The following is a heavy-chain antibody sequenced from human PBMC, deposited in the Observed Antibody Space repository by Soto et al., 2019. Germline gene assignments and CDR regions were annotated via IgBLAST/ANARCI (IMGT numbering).Heavy chain of an antibody. V-gene: IGHV1-69*08. CDR1: GGTFSTST. CDR3: ARDSPIGSTYSGYDAIDS. Sequence: QVQLVQSGAEVKKPGSSVKVSCKASGGTFSTSTFTWVRQAPGQGLEWMGRTIPILDVADYAQDFQGRVTITADKSTGTAYLGLTSLTSKGTAVYYCARDSPIGSTYSGYDAIDSWGQGTLVTVSS. D-gene: IGHD5-12*01. CDR2: TIPILDVA. J-gene: IGHJ4*02.